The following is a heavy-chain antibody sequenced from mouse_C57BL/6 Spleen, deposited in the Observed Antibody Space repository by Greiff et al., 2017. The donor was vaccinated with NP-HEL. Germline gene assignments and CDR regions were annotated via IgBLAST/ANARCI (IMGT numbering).Heavy chain of an antibody. D-gene: IGHD2-10*02. CDR2: ISSGGSYP. J-gene: IGHJ2*01. CDR3: ARRPESTVTYFDY. CDR1: GFTFSSYG. Sequence: EVKLVESGGDLVKPGGSLKLSCAASGFTFSSYGMSWVRQTPDKRLEWVATISSGGSYPYYPDSVKGRFTISRDNAKNTLYLQMSSLKSEDTAMYYCARRPESTVTYFDYWGQGTTLTVSS. V-gene: IGHV5-6*02.